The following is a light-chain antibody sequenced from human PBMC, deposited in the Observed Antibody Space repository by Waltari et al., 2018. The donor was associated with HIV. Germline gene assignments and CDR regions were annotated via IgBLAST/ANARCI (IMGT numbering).Light chain of an antibody. Sequence: DIVMTQSPLSLPVTPGEPASIPCRSSQSLLHSNGYNYLDWYLPKPGQSPQLLIYLGSNRASGVPDRFSGSGSGTDFTLKISRVEAEDVGVYYCMQALQTPLTFGPGTKVDIK. CDR1: QSLLHSNGYNY. CDR3: MQALQTPLT. CDR2: LGS. V-gene: IGKV2-28*01. J-gene: IGKJ3*01.